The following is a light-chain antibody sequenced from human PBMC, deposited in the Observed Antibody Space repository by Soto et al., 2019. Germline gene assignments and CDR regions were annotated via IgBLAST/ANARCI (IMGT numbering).Light chain of an antibody. V-gene: IGLV7-43*01. CDR2: NTS. J-gene: IGLJ2*01. Sequence: QAVVTQEPSLTVSPGGTVTLTGASSTGAVTSGYYPNWFQQKPGQAPRALIYNTSNKHSWTPARFSGSLLGGKAALTLSGVQPEDEAEYYCLLYYGGAGVFGGGTKLTVL. CDR3: LLYYGGAGV. CDR1: TGAVTSGYY.